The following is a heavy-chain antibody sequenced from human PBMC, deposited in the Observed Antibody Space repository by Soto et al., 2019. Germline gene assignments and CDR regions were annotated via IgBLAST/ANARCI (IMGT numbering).Heavy chain of an antibody. CDR1: GFTFSSYW. CDR2: IKQDGSEK. J-gene: IGHJ3*02. D-gene: IGHD3-3*01. CDR3: ARVRTYYDFWSGYTFDI. Sequence: GGSLRLSCAASGFTFSSYWMSWVRQAPGKGLEWVANIKQDGSEKYYVDSVKGRFTISRDNAKNSLYLQMNSRRAEDTAVYYCARVRTYYDFWSGYTFDIWGQGTMVTVSS. V-gene: IGHV3-7*05.